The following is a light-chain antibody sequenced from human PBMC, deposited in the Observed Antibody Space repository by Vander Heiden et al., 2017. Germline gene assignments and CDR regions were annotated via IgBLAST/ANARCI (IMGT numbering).Light chain of an antibody. CDR3: QQAGSSPQT. Sequence: EIVLTQSPGTLSLSPGERATLSCRASQSVSSSYLAWYQQKPGQAPRLLIYGASSRATGIPDRFSGSGSGTDFTLTIIILEPEDFAVYYCQQAGSSPQTFGQGTKVEIK. V-gene: IGKV3-20*01. CDR2: GAS. CDR1: QSVSSSY. J-gene: IGKJ1*01.